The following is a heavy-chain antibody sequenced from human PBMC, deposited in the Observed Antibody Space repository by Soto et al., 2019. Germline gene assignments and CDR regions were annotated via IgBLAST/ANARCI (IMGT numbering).Heavy chain of an antibody. CDR3: AKGHNGIAAAGTPPYNWFDP. Sequence: GGSLRLSCAASGFTFDDYAMHWVRQAPGKGLEWVSGISWNSGSIGYADSVKGRFTISRDNAKNSLYLQMNSLRAEDTALYYCAKGHNGIAAAGTPPYNWFDPWGQGTLVTVSS. J-gene: IGHJ5*02. D-gene: IGHD6-13*01. CDR2: ISWNSGSI. V-gene: IGHV3-9*01. CDR1: GFTFDDYA.